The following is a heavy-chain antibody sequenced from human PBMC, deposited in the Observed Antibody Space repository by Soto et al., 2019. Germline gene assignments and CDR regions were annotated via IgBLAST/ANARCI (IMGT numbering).Heavy chain of an antibody. D-gene: IGHD5-18*01. CDR2: INHSGST. Sequence: SETLSLTCAVYGGSFSGYYWSWIRQPPGKGLECIGEINHSGSTNYNPSLKSRVTISVDTSKNQFSLKLSSVTAADTAVYYCARPRGYSYGYRDWYFDLWGRGTLVTVSS. CDR3: ARPRGYSYGYRDWYFDL. J-gene: IGHJ2*01. CDR1: GGSFSGYY. V-gene: IGHV4-34*01.